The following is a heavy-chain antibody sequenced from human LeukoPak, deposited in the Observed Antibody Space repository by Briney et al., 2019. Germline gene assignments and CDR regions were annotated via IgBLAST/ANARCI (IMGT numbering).Heavy chain of an antibody. CDR3: ARGGRGYGGNSVFLRLSGSLYGMDV. D-gene: IGHD4-23*01. Sequence: SETLSLTCTVSGGSISSSSYYWGWIRQPPGKGLEWIGSIYYSGSTYYNPSLKSRVTISVDTSKNQFSLKLSSVTAADTAVYYCARGGRGYGGNSVFLRLSGSLYGMDVWGQGTTVTVSS. CDR1: GGSISSSSYY. CDR2: IYYSGST. V-gene: IGHV4-39*07. J-gene: IGHJ6*02.